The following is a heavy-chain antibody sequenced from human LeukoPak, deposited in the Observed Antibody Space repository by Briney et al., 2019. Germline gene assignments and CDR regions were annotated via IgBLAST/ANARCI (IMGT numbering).Heavy chain of an antibody. CDR2: ISGDGGST. CDR1: GFTFDDYA. D-gene: IGHD3-22*01. Sequence: GGSLRLSCAASGFTFDDYAMHWVRQAPGKGLEWVSLISGDGGSTYYADSVKGRFTISRDNSKNSLYLQMNGLRTEDTALYYCAKEGISMIVARDAFDIWGQGTMVTVSS. J-gene: IGHJ3*02. CDR3: AKEGISMIVARDAFDI. V-gene: IGHV3-43*02.